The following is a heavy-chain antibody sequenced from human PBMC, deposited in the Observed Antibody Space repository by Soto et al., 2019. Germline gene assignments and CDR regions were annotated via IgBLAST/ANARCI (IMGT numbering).Heavy chain of an antibody. Sequence: GESLKISCQGSGYIFPKYWIGWVLQMPVKGLEWMGIIYPDDSNTMYSPSFQGQVTISADKSISTAYLQWSSLKPSDTAMYYCARHTGGSGGTSEIDYWGQGTLVTVSS. D-gene: IGHD3-16*01. CDR1: GYIFPKYW. J-gene: IGHJ4*02. V-gene: IGHV5-51*01. CDR3: ARHTGGSGGTSEIDY. CDR2: IYPDDSNT.